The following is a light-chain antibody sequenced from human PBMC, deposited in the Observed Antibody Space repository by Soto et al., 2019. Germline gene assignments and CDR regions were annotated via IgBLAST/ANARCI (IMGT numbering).Light chain of an antibody. J-gene: IGKJ4*01. V-gene: IGKV1-33*01. CDR3: QQDYNLTLN. Sequence: DIQLTQSPSSLSASVGDRVTITCQASQAIITYLNWFQQRPGKAPKLLIYDASHLETGVPSRFSGSGSGTAFTLTISSLQPEYVGQYYCQQDYNLTLNVGGGNKVEV. CDR1: QAIITY. CDR2: DAS.